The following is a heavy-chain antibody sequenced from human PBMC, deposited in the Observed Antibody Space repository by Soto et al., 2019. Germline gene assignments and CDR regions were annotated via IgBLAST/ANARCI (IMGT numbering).Heavy chain of an antibody. D-gene: IGHD3-16*01. CDR2: ISYDGSNK. Sequence: QVQLVESGGGVVQPGRSLRLSCAASGFTFSSYGMHWVRQAPGKGLEWVAVISYDGSNKYYADSVKGRFTISRDNSKNTLYLQMNRLRAEDTGVYYCAKGGGPLPFDYWGQGTLVTVSS. V-gene: IGHV3-30*18. J-gene: IGHJ4*02. CDR1: GFTFSSYG. CDR3: AKGGGPLPFDY.